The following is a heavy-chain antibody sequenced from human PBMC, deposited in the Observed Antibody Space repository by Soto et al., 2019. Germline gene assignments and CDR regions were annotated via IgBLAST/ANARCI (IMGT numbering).Heavy chain of an antibody. CDR1: GGSISSGGYY. CDR3: ARSDMGIVVHDY. Sequence: QVQLQESGPGLVKPSQTLSLTCTVSGGSISSGGYYWSWIRQHPGKGLEWIGYIYYSGSTYYNPSLKSRVTISVDTFKNQFSLKLSSVTAADTAVYYCARSDMGIVVHDYWGQGTLVTVSS. J-gene: IGHJ4*02. CDR2: IYYSGST. V-gene: IGHV4-31*03. D-gene: IGHD3-22*01.